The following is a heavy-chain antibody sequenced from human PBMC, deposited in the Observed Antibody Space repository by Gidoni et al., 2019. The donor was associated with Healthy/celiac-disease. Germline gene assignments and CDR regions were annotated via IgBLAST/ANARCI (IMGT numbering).Heavy chain of an antibody. D-gene: IGHD3-10*01. CDR2: ISSSSGYI. Sequence: EVPLVESGGGMVKPGGSLRLSCAASGFTLSSYSLNWVRQAPGKGLEWVSGISSSSGYIHYADSVKGRFTIARDNANNSLYLQMNSLRAEDTAVYYCAIDGLSWGQGTLVTVSS. CDR1: GFTLSSYS. V-gene: IGHV3-21*01. J-gene: IGHJ5*02. CDR3: AIDGLS.